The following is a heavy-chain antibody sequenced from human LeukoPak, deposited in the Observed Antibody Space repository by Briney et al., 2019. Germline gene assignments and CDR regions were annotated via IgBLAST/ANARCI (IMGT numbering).Heavy chain of an antibody. D-gene: IGHD3-16*01. CDR1: GFTFSNNW. Sequence: GGSLRLSCVASGFTFSNNWMSWVRQAPGKGLELVANIKQDGSEKYYVDSVKGRFTISRDNAKNSLYLQMNSLRAEDTAVYYCASEHVLYPFDYWGQGTLVTVSS. CDR2: IKQDGSEK. V-gene: IGHV3-7*01. CDR3: ASEHVLYPFDY. J-gene: IGHJ4*02.